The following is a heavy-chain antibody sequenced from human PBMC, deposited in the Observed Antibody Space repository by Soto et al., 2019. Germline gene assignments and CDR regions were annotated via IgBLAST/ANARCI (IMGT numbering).Heavy chain of an antibody. V-gene: IGHV1-69*13. J-gene: IGHJ6*02. D-gene: IGHD5-12*01. CDR1: GGTFSSYA. CDR3: AREATVMATIPVLYYYYGMDV. Sequence: SVKVSFKASGGTFSSYAISWVRQAPGQGLEWMGGIIPIFGTANYAQKFQGRVTITADESTSTAYMELSSLRPEDTAVYYCAREATVMATIPVLYYYYGMDVWGQGTTVTVSS. CDR2: IIPIFGTA.